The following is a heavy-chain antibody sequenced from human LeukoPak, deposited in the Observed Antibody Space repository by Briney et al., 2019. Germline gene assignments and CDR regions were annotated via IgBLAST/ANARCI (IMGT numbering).Heavy chain of an antibody. D-gene: IGHD3-22*01. J-gene: IGHJ4*02. V-gene: IGHV5-51*01. CDR3: TRHYYDSSGYFFSPFDY. CDR1: GYGIPNYW. CDR2: IYPGDSDT. Sequence: GESLKISCKGSGYGIPNYWIGWVRQMPGKGLEWMGFIYPGDSDTRYSPSFQGQVTISADKSISTAYLQWSSLKASDTAIYYCTRHYYDSSGYFFSPFDYWGQGTLVTVSS.